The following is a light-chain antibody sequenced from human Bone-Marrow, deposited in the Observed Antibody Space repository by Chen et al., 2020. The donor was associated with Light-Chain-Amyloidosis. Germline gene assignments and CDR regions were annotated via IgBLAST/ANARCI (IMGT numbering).Light chain of an antibody. V-gene: IGKV3-11*01. J-gene: IGKJ2*01. CDR2: DAS. CDR3: QQRGNWPYT. CDR1: QSVSSY. Sequence: IVLTQSTATLSSSPGERATLSCRASQSVSSYLAWYQQKPGQAPRLLIYDASNRATGITARFSGSGSGTYFTLTISSLEPEDFAVYYCQQRGNWPYTFGQGTKLEIK.